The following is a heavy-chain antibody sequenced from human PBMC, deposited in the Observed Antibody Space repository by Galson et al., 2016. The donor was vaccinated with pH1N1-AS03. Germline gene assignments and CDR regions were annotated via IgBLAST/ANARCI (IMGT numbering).Heavy chain of an antibody. Sequence: SCKASGVSFNTYAINWLRQAPGQGLEWMGGIIPVFGTPNYAQQFHGRVTIMADKSTTTAYMELSSLRSEDTAVYYCARGQFDYDSSGYYSYWGQGTLVTVSS. V-gene: IGHV1-69*06. D-gene: IGHD3-22*01. CDR3: ARGQFDYDSSGYYSY. CDR2: IIPVFGTP. CDR1: GVSFNTYA. J-gene: IGHJ4*02.